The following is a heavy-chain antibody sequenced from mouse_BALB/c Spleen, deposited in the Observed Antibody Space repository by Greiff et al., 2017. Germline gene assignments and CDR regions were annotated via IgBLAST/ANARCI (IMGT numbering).Heavy chain of an antibody. J-gene: IGHJ3*01. Sequence: VQLKESGGDLVKPGGSLKLSCAASGFTFSSYGMSWVRQTPDKRLEWVATISSGGSYTYYPDSVKGRFTISRDNAKNTLYLQMSSLKSEDTAMYYCARTMIAFAYWGQGTLVTVSA. CDR2: ISSGGSYT. D-gene: IGHD2-4*01. CDR1: GFTFSSYG. CDR3: ARTMIAFAY. V-gene: IGHV5-6*01.